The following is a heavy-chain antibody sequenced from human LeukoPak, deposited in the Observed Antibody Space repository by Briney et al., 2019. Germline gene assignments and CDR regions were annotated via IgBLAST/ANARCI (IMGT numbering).Heavy chain of an antibody. V-gene: IGHV3-48*04. J-gene: IGHJ3*02. CDR1: GFTFSTYS. D-gene: IGHD3-10*01. Sequence: PGGSLRLSCTASGFTFSTYSMNWVRQAPGKGLEWVSYISSSSSTIYYADSAKGRFTISRDNADNSLYLQMNSLRAEDTAVYYCARFPYQNYYASGDAFDIWGQGTMVTVSS. CDR3: ARFPYQNYYASGDAFDI. CDR2: ISSSSSTI.